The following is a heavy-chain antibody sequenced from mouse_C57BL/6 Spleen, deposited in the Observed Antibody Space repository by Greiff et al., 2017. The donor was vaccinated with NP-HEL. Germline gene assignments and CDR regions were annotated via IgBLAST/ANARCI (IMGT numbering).Heavy chain of an antibody. J-gene: IGHJ2*01. CDR2: INPNNGGT. CDR1: GYTFTDYY. V-gene: IGHV1-26*01. CDR3: ARSGGYFDY. Sequence: EVQLQQSGPELVKPGASVKISCKASGYTFTDYYMNWVKQSHGKSLEWIGDINPNNGGTSYNQKFKCKATLTIDKSSSTAYMELRSLPSEDSAVYYCARSGGYFDYWGQGTTLTVSS.